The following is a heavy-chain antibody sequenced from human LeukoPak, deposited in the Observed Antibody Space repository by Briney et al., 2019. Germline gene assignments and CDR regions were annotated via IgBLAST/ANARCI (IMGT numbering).Heavy chain of an antibody. CDR3: ARDRGREYQLLHDAFDI. Sequence: SVKVSCKASGGTFSGYAISWVRQAPGQGLEWMGGIIPIFGTANYAQKFQGRVTITADESTSTAYMELSSLRSEDTAVYYCARDRGREYQLLHDAFDIWGQGTMVTVSS. CDR1: GGTFSGYA. J-gene: IGHJ3*02. V-gene: IGHV1-69*13. D-gene: IGHD2-2*01. CDR2: IIPIFGTA.